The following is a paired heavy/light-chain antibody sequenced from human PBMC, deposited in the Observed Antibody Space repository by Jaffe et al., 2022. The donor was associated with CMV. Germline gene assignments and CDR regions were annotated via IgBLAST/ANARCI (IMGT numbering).Light chain of an antibody. CDR1: SGHNNYA. Sequence: QLVLTQSPSASASLGTSVRLTCTLPSGHNNYAIAWHQQQPGKGPRYLMRLHSDGSYTKGYGIPDRFSGSSSGTERYLTISSLQSEDEADYYCQTWGSAIQVFGGGTKLTVL. CDR2: LHSDGSY. CDR3: QTWGSAIQV. V-gene: IGLV4-69*01. J-gene: IGLJ3*02.
Heavy chain of an antibody. D-gene: IGHD1-26*01. CDR2: VSSSGGIT. CDR3: VKEGGESGSYYSGFEC. V-gene: IGHV3-23*04. Sequence: EVQLVDSGGGLAQPGGSLRLSCAASGFTFGSYAMSWVRQAPGKGLEWVSSVSSSGGITYYVDSVKGRFAISRDNSKNMLYLQMDSLRDEDTAMYYCVKEGGESGSYYSGFECWGQGTLVTVSS. CDR1: GFTFGSYA. J-gene: IGHJ4*02.